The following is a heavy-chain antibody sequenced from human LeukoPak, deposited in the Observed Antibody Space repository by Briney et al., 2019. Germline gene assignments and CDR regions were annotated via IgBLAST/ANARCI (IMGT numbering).Heavy chain of an antibody. J-gene: IGHJ4*02. CDR3: ARDPYYDILTGYQPPDY. V-gene: IGHV3-66*01. D-gene: IGHD3-9*01. Sequence: GGSLRLSCAASGFTVSSNYMSWVRQAPGKGLEWVSVIYGGGSTYYADSVKGRFTISRDNSKNTLYLQMNSLRAEDTAVYYCARDPYYDILTGYQPPDYWGQGTLVTVSS. CDR2: IYGGGST. CDR1: GFTVSSNY.